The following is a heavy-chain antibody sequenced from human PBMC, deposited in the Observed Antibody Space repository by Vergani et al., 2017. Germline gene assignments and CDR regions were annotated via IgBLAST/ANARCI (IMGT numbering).Heavy chain of an antibody. CDR1: GFTFSSYW. D-gene: IGHD3-16*01. J-gene: IGHJ4*02. Sequence: EVQLVESGGGLVQPGGSLRLSCAASGFTFSSYWMHWVRQAPGKGLVWVSRINSDWSSTSYADSVKGRFTIARDKAKNTLYLQMNSLRTEVTAVYYCARCPLGGSYFDYWGQGTLVTVSS. V-gene: IGHV3-74*02. CDR2: INSDWSST. CDR3: ARCPLGGSYFDY.